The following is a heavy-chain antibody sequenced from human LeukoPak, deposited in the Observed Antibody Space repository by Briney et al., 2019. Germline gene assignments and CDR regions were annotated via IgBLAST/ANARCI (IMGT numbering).Heavy chain of an antibody. CDR3: ARAHYYYMDV. Sequence: PGGSLRLSCAASGFIFSSYWMHWVRHAPGKGLVWVSRINTDGSSTSYADSVKGRFTISRDNAKNTLYLQMNSLRAEDTAVYYCARAHYYYMDVWGKGTTVTVSS. V-gene: IGHV3-74*01. CDR1: GFIFSSYW. CDR2: INTDGSST. J-gene: IGHJ6*03.